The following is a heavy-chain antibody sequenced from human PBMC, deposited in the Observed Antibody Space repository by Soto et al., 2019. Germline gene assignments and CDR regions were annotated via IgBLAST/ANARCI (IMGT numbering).Heavy chain of an antibody. CDR3: ARDLVPGSSGSGVLEWLPPKDYNWFDP. Sequence: GGSLRLSCAASGFTFSSYGMHWVRQAPGKGLEWVAVIWYDGSNKYYADSVKGRFTISRDNSKNTLYLQMNSLRAEDTAVYYCARDLVPGSSGSGVLEWLPPKDYNWFDPWGQGTLVTVSS. D-gene: IGHD3-3*01. CDR1: GFTFSSYG. CDR2: IWYDGSNK. J-gene: IGHJ5*02. V-gene: IGHV3-33*01.